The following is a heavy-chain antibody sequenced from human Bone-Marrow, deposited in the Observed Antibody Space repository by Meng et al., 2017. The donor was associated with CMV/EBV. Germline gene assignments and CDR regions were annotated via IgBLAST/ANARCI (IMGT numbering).Heavy chain of an antibody. CDR3: ARDYWGCGDV. Sequence: GESLKISCAASGFTFSNAWMHWVRQAPGKGLVWVSRISSDGSTTNYADSVKGRFTISRDNAKNTLYLQLNSLRAEDTAVYYCARDYWGCGDVWGQGTLVTVSS. CDR1: GFTFSNAW. CDR2: ISSDGSTT. J-gene: IGHJ4*02. V-gene: IGHV3-74*01. D-gene: IGHD2-21*01.